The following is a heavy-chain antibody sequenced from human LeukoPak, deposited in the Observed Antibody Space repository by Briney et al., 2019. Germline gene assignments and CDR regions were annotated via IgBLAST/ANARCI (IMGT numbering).Heavy chain of an antibody. D-gene: IGHD3/OR15-3a*01. CDR3: AKGLAWYDGYFDL. V-gene: IGHV3-23*01. J-gene: IGHJ2*01. CDR1: GFTFSSYS. CDR2: ISGSGGST. Sequence: GGSLRLSCAASGFTFSSYSMNWVRQAPGKGLEWVSAISGSGGSTYYADSVKGRFTISRDNSKNTLYLQMNSLRAEDTAVYYCAKGLAWYDGYFDLWGRGTLVTVSS.